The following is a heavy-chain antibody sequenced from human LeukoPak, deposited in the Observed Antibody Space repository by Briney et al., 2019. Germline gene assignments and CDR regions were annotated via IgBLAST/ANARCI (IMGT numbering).Heavy chain of an antibody. Sequence: GASVKVSCKASGYTFTNYSISWVRQAPGQGLEWMGWISGYNGNTNYAQKLQARVTMTTDTSTSTAYMELRSLISDDTAVYYCARVHNEGSHYVYWGQGTLVTVSS. D-gene: IGHD1-26*01. CDR2: ISGYNGNT. CDR3: ARVHNEGSHYVY. V-gene: IGHV1-18*01. J-gene: IGHJ4*02. CDR1: GYTFTNYS.